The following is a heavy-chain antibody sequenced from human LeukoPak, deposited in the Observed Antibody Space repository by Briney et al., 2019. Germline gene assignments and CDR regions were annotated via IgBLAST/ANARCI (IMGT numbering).Heavy chain of an antibody. Sequence: GGSLRLSCAASGFTFSTYSMDWVRQAPGKGLEWVSYISYTSGTTSYADSVKGRFTISRDNAENSLYLQMNSLRAEDTAVYYCARDVSNFWSGNGGPNYFDSWGQGTLVTVSS. D-gene: IGHD3-3*01. V-gene: IGHV3-48*04. CDR3: ARDVSNFWSGNGGPNYFDS. J-gene: IGHJ4*02. CDR1: GFTFSTYS. CDR2: ISYTSGTT.